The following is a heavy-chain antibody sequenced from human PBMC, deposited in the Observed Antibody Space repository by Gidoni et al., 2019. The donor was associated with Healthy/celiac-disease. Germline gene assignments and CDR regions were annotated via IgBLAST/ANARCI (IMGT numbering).Heavy chain of an antibody. V-gene: IGHV3-30-3*01. CDR2: ISYDGSNK. CDR1: GFTFSSYA. D-gene: IGHD3-10*01. Sequence: QVQLVESGGGVVQPGRSLRLSCAASGFTFSSYAMHWVRQAPGKGLEWVAVISYDGSNKYYADSVKGRFTISRDNSKNTLYLQMNSLRAEDTAVYYCAREGRDRYYYYMDVWGKGTTVTVSS. CDR3: AREGRDRYYYYMDV. J-gene: IGHJ6*03.